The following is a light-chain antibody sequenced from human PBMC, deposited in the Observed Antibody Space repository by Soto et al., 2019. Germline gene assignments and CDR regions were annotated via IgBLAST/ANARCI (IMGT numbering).Light chain of an antibody. V-gene: IGKV3-11*01. CDR3: QQDCSSGT. CDR2: VAS. Sequence: IVLTQAQATLSLSPGERATLSCGAAQSVTSLLAWSQQKPGRAPRLLIYVASNKATGVPDRLRGSGSGTEFTLTISKLEPEGFSVYYCQQDCSSGTFGQGTKVDIK. CDR1: QSVTSL. J-gene: IGKJ1*01.